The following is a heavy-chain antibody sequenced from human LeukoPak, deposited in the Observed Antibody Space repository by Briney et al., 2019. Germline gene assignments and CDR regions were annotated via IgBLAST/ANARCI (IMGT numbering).Heavy chain of an antibody. V-gene: IGHV4-34*01. CDR2: INHSGRT. J-gene: IGHJ5*02. CDR3: ARGKSTHYDYVWGSFSINWFDP. D-gene: IGHD3-16*01. CDR1: GGSFSGYY. Sequence: PSETLSLTCAVYGGSFSGYYWSWIRQPPGKGLEWIGEINHSGRTNYNPSLKSRVTISVDTSKNQFSLKLSSVAAADTAVYYCARGKSTHYDYVWGSFSINWFDPWGQGTLVTVSS.